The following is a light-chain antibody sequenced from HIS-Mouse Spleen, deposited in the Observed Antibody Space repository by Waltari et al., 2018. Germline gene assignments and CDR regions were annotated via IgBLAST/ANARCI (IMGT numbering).Light chain of an antibody. CDR3: QSADSSGTYIWV. CDR1: ALPKQN. CDR2: KDS. Sequence: SYELTQPPSVSVSPGQTARTTCSGDALPKQNAYWFQQKPGQAPVLAIYKDSERPSGIPERFSGSSSGTTVTLTISGVQAEDEADYYCQSADSSGTYIWVFGGGTKLTVL. J-gene: IGLJ3*02. V-gene: IGLV3-25*03.